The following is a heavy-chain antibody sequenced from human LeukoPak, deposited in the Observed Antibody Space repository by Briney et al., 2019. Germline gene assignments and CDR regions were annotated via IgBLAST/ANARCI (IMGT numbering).Heavy chain of an antibody. CDR3: ARDRRTMVRGVTADH. D-gene: IGHD3-10*01. CDR1: GFTFSSYA. V-gene: IGHV3-30-3*01. Sequence: GGSLRLSCAASGFTFSSYAMHWVRQAPGKGLEWVAVISYDGSNKYYADSVKGRFTISRDNSKNTLYLQMNSLRAEDTAVYYCARDRRTMVRGVTADHWGQGTLVTVSS. J-gene: IGHJ4*02. CDR2: ISYDGSNK.